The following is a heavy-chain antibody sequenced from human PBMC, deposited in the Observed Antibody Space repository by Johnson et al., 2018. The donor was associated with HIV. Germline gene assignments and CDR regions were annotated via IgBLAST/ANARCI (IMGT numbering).Heavy chain of an antibody. CDR1: GFTFSSYG. CDR2: ISYDGSNK. Sequence: QVQLVESGGGVVQPGRSLRLSCAASGFTFSSYGMHWVRQAPGKGLEWVAVISYDGSNKYYADSVKGRFTISRDKSKNTLYLQMNSLRAEDTAVYYCAKQKQQLVIAYAFDIWGQGTMVTVSS. J-gene: IGHJ3*02. V-gene: IGHV3-30*18. D-gene: IGHD6-13*01. CDR3: AKQKQQLVIAYAFDI.